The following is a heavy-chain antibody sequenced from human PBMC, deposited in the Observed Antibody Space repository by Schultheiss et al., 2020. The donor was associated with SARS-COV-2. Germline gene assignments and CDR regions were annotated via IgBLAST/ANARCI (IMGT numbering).Heavy chain of an antibody. CDR3: TTDLGKYCSGGSCYYFDY. D-gene: IGHD2-15*01. CDR2: ISSSSSYI. CDR1: GFTFSDYY. J-gene: IGHJ4*02. V-gene: IGHV3-11*05. Sequence: GGSLRLSCAASGFTFSDYYMSWIRQAPGKGLEWVSSISSSSSYIYYADSVKGRFTISRDNSKNTLYLQMNSLKTEDTAVYYCTTDLGKYCSGGSCYYFDYWGQGTLVTVSS.